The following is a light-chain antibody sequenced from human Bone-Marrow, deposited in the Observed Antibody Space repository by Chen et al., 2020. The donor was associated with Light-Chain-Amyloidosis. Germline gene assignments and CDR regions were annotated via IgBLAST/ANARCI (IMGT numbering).Light chain of an antibody. Sequence: SYVLTQPSSLSVAPGQTATIACGGNNIGSTSVHWYQQTPGQAPLLVVYDYSARPSGIPERLSGSNSGNTATLTISRVEAGDEADYYCQVWDRSSDRPVFGGGTKLTVL. CDR2: DYS. J-gene: IGLJ3*02. V-gene: IGLV3-21*02. CDR3: QVWDRSSDRPV. CDR1: NIGSTS.